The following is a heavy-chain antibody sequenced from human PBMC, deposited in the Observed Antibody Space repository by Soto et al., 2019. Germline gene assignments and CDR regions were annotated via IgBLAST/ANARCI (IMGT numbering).Heavy chain of an antibody. J-gene: IGHJ4*02. V-gene: IGHV1-18*01. Sequence: ASVNVSCKTSGYTFTAYCLAWLRQAPGQRPEWMGWVSTNNADTNYAQKFQGRVTMTTETSTRTTYMELRSLRSDDTAVYYCARELNTDPSAYYSFAYWGQGTLVTVSS. D-gene: IGHD3-22*01. CDR3: ARELNTDPSAYYSFAY. CDR1: GYTFTAYC. CDR2: VSTNNADT.